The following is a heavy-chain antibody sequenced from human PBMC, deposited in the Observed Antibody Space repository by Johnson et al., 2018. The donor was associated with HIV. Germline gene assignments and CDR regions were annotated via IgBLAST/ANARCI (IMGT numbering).Heavy chain of an antibody. Sequence: VQLVESGGGVVQPGRSLRLSCAASGFPFSSYAMHWVRQAPGKGLEWVSVIYGGGSTDYGDSVKGRFTISRDNSKNTLYLQMTSLRAEDTAVYYCARETNMPGAAGDAFDIWGQGTLVTVSS. J-gene: IGHJ3*02. CDR2: IYGGGST. CDR3: ARETNMPGAAGDAFDI. D-gene: IGHD6-25*01. CDR1: GFPFSSYA. V-gene: IGHV3-NL1*01.